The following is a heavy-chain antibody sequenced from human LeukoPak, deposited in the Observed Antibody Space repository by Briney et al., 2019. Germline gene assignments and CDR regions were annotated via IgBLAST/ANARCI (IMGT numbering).Heavy chain of an antibody. J-gene: IGHJ3*02. CDR3: ATLLTIAAAGTGEGGAFDI. CDR2: IYHSGNT. V-gene: IGHV4-38-2*01. Sequence: SETLSLTCAVSGYSISSGYYWGWIRQPPGKGLEWIGSIYHSGNTYYNPSLKSRVTISVDTSKNQFSLKLSSVTAADTAEYYCATLLTIAAAGTGEGGAFDIWGQGTMVTVSS. D-gene: IGHD6-13*01. CDR1: GYSISSGYY.